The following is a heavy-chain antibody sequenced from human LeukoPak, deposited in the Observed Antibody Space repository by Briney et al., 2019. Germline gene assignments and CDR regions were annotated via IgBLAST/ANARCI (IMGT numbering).Heavy chain of an antibody. J-gene: IGHJ4*02. Sequence: ASVKVSCKASGYTFTTYTMHWVRQAPGQRLEWMGWINADTGNTKCSQEFQGRLTITRDTSASTVYMDLSSLKSEDMAVYYCARSGGSRGTVTPPGDFWGQGTLVTVSS. CDR2: INADTGNT. V-gene: IGHV1-3*03. CDR1: GYTFTTYT. CDR3: ARSGGSRGTVTPPGDF. D-gene: IGHD4-17*01.